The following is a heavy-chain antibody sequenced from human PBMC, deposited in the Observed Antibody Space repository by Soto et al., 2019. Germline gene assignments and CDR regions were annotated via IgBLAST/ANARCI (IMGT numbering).Heavy chain of an antibody. CDR1: GYSFTSYW. D-gene: IGHD2-2*01. J-gene: IGHJ6*02. V-gene: IGHV5-10-1*01. CDR3: ARHMDCSSTSCYDDYYYGMDV. Sequence: HGESLKISCKGSGYSFTSYWISWVRQMPGKGLEWMGRIDPSDSYTNYSPSFQGHVTISADKSISTAYLQWSSLKASDTAMYYCARHMDCSSTSCYDDYYYGMDVWGQGTTVTVSS. CDR2: IDPSDSYT.